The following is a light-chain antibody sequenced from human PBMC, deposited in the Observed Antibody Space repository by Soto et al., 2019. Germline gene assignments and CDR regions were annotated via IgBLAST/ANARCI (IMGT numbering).Light chain of an antibody. CDR2: GAT. CDR1: QSVSNNY. Sequence: DIVLTQSPGTLSLSPGERATLSCRASQSVSNNYLAWYQQKPGQAPRLLIYGATNRATGIPDRFSASWSRTDFTLTISRLEPEDFAVYYCQQYGSSPTFGQGTKVDIK. V-gene: IGKV3-20*01. J-gene: IGKJ1*01. CDR3: QQYGSSPT.